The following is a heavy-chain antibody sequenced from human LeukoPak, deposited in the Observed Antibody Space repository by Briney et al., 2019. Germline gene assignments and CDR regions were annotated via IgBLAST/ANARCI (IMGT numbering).Heavy chain of an antibody. D-gene: IGHD1-20*01. J-gene: IGHJ4*02. CDR3: ARHSLIGTTPFDY. CDR1: GYSFISFY. Sequence: ASVKVSCKASGYSFISFYIHWVRQAPGQGLEWMGVINPSGGSTAYAQQFQGRVTMTRDTSTSTVYMELSSLRSEDMAVYYCARHSLIGTTPFDYWGQGTLVTVSS. CDR2: INPSGGST. V-gene: IGHV1-46*01.